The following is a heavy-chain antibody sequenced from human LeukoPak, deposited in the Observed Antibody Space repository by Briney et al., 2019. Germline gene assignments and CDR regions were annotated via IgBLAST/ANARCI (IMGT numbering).Heavy chain of an antibody. Sequence: GTLRLSCAASGFTFSNYGMSWIRQPAGKGLEWIGRIYTSGSTNYNPSLKSRVTISVDTSKNQFSLKLSSVTAADTAVYYCARGGSRYYYDSSGYNHWGQGTLVTVSS. CDR1: GFTFSNYG. V-gene: IGHV4-4*07. J-gene: IGHJ4*02. D-gene: IGHD3-22*01. CDR2: IYTSGST. CDR3: ARGGSRYYYDSSGYNH.